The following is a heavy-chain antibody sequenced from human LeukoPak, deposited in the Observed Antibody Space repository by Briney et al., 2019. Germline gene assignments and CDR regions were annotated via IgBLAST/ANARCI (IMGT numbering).Heavy chain of an antibody. D-gene: IGHD1-26*01. V-gene: IGHV4-59*01. Sequence: PSETLSLTCTVSGVSISSYHWSWIRQPPGKGLEWVGYIYYSGSTNYNPSLKSRVTISVDTSKNQFSLKLSSVTAADTAVYYCARGWEGNWFDPWGQGTLVTVSS. CDR2: IYYSGST. CDR3: ARGWEGNWFDP. J-gene: IGHJ5*02. CDR1: GVSISSYH.